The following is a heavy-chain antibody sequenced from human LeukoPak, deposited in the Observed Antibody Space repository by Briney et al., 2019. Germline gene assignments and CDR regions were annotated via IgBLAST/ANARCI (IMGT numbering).Heavy chain of an antibody. CDR2: ISWNSGSI. J-gene: IGHJ5*02. CDR1: GFTFDGYA. Sequence: GGSLRLSCAASGFTFDGYAMHWVRQAPGKGLGWVSGISWNSGSIGYADSVKGRFTISRDNAKNSLYLQMNSLRAEDTALYYCGRVGASWGQGTLVTVSS. D-gene: IGHD1-26*01. V-gene: IGHV3-9*01. CDR3: GRVGAS.